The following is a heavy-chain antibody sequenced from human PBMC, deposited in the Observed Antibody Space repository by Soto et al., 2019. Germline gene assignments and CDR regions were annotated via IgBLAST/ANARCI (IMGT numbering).Heavy chain of an antibody. Sequence: QVPLVQSGAEVKKPGASVKVSCKASGYTFTGYYMHWVRQAPGQGLEWMGWINPNSGGTNYAQKFQGWVTMTRDTSISTAYMELSRLRSDDTAVYYCARSPGYCSRTSRDFWFDPWGQGTLVTVSS. V-gene: IGHV1-2*04. D-gene: IGHD2-2*01. CDR3: ARSPGYCSRTSRDFWFDP. CDR1: GYTFTGYY. J-gene: IGHJ5*02. CDR2: INPNSGGT.